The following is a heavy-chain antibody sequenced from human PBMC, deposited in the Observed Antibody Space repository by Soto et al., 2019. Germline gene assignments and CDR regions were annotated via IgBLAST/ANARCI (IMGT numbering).Heavy chain of an antibody. CDR1: GGSISSSNW. D-gene: IGHD1-26*01. CDR3: ARVVNVGAKYYFDY. V-gene: IGHV4-4*02. J-gene: IGHJ4*02. CDR2: IYHSGST. Sequence: TSETLSLTCAVSGGSISSSNWWSWVRQPPGKGLEWIGEIYHSGSTNYNPSLKSRVTISVDKSKNQFSLKLSSVTAADTAVYYCARVVNVGAKYYFDYWGQGTLVTVSS.